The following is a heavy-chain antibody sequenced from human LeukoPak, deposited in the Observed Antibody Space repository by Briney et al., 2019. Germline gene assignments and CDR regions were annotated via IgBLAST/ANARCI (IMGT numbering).Heavy chain of an antibody. CDR3: AREGVVTQGLTDYYYYMDV. CDR2: IIPIFGTA. J-gene: IGHJ6*03. D-gene: IGHD3-22*01. CDR1: GYTFNNYG. Sequence: GASVKVSCKASGYTFNNYGISWVRQAPGQGLEWMGGIIPIFGTANYAQKFQGRVTITADESTSTAYMELSSLRSEDTAVYYCAREGVVTQGLTDYYYYMDVWGKGTTVTVSS. V-gene: IGHV1-69*13.